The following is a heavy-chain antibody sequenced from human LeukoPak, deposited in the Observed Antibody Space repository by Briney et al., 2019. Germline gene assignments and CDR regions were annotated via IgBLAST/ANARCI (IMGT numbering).Heavy chain of an antibody. D-gene: IGHD1-26*01. J-gene: IGHJ4*02. Sequence: PGGSLRLSCAASGFTFINAWMAWVRQAPGKGLEWVGRIKATPHGGTTDYAAPVKGRFTISRDNSKNMLYLQMNSLKTEDTAEYYCTTDGVGIEGATYDYWGQGTLVTVSS. CDR1: GFTFINAW. V-gene: IGHV3-15*01. CDR3: TTDGVGIEGATYDY. CDR2: IKATPHGGTT.